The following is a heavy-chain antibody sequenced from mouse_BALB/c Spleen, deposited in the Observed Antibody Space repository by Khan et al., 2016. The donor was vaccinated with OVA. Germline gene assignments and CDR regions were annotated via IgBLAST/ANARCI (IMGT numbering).Heavy chain of an antibody. Sequence: EVELVESGGGLVKPGGSLKLSCAASGFTFSNYAMSWVRQTPEKRLEWVATISSGGSYTYYPDSVKGRFTISRDNDKNTLYLQMSSLRSEDTAMYYWARVAWGYFDYWGQGTTLTVSS. CDR1: GFTFSNYA. V-gene: IGHV5-9-3*01. CDR3: ARVAWGYFDY. CDR2: ISSGGSYT. J-gene: IGHJ2*01.